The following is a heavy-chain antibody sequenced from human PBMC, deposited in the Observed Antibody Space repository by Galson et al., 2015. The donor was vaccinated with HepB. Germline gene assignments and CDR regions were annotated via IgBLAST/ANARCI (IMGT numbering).Heavy chain of an antibody. J-gene: IGHJ4*02. V-gene: IGHV3-48*04. CDR2: ISSGSSTV. CDR1: GFIFSSYS. Sequence: SLRLSCAASGFIFSSYSMNWVRQAPGKGLEWVSYISSGSSTVYYADSVKGRFTISRDNAKNSLYLQMNSLRAEDTAVYYCAINVWGLSGGGLHWGQGTLVTVSS. D-gene: IGHD2-15*01. CDR3: AINVWGLSGGGLH.